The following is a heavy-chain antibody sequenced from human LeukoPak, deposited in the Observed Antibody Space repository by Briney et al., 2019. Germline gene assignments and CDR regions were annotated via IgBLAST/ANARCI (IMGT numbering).Heavy chain of an antibody. J-gene: IGHJ3*02. CDR3: ARGLRGYTGYGRAFDI. D-gene: IGHD5-12*01. CDR1: GFTFSSYG. Sequence: PGGSLRLSCAASGFTFSSYGMHWVRQAPGKGLEWVAFIRYDGSNKYYADSVKGRFTISRDNSKNTLYLRMNSLRAEDTAVYNCARGLRGYTGYGRAFDIWGQGTIVTVSS. V-gene: IGHV3-30*02. CDR2: IRYDGSNK.